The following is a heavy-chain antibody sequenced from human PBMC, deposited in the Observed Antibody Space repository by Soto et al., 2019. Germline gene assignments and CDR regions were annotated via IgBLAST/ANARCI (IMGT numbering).Heavy chain of an antibody. CDR1: GGSISSYY. D-gene: IGHD2-15*01. CDR2: IYYSGTT. V-gene: IGHV4-59*01. J-gene: IGHJ4*02. Sequence: SETLSLTCTVSGGSISSYYWSWIRQPPGKGLEWLGYIYYSGTTNYNPSLKSRVTISLDTSKNQFSLKLSSVTAADTAVYYCASYYCPVGGTCYRPFDCWGQGTLVTVSS. CDR3: ASYYCPVGGTCYRPFDC.